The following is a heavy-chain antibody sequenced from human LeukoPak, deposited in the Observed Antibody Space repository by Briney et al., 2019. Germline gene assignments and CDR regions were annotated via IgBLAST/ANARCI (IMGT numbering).Heavy chain of an antibody. Sequence: SETLSLTCTVSGDSISSSSSSYYGHWIRQPPGKGLEWIGNIYYSGDTNYSPYHPSLKSRVTISVDTSKNQFSLKLSSVTAADTAVYYCGRGRFGLGYWGPGTLVTVSS. CDR2: IYYSGDT. CDR1: GDSISSSSSSYY. D-gene: IGHD3-10*01. J-gene: IGHJ4*02. V-gene: IGHV4-61*01. CDR3: GRGRFGLGY.